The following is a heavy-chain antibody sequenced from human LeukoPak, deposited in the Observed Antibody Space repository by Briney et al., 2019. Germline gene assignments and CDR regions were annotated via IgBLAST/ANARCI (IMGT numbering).Heavy chain of an antibody. V-gene: IGHV1-18*01. J-gene: IGHJ4*02. D-gene: IGHD3-22*01. CDR1: GGTFSSYA. CDR3: ASEGVITPFDY. CDR2: ISAYNGNT. Sequence: VASVKVSXKASGGTFSSYAISWVRQAPGQGLEWMGWISAYNGNTNYAQKLQGRVTMTTDTSTSTAYMELRSLRSDDTAVYYCASEGVITPFDYWGQGTLVTVSS.